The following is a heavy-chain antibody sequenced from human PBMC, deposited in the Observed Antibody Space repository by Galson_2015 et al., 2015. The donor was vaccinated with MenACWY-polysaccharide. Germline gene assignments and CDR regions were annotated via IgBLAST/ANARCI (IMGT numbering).Heavy chain of an antibody. CDR3: ARGYDFGSGYYHYYYYGMDV. J-gene: IGHJ6*02. CDR2: IKQDGSEK. CDR1: GFTFSSYW. Sequence: SLRLSCAASGFTFSSYWMSWVRQAPGKGLGWVANIKQDGSEKYYVDSVKGRFTISRDNAKNSLYLQMNSLRAEDTAVYYCARGYDFGSGYYHYYYYGMDVWGQGTTVTVSS. V-gene: IGHV3-7*04. D-gene: IGHD3-3*01.